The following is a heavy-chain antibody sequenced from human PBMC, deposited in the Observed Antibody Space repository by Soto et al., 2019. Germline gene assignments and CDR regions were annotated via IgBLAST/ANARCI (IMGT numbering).Heavy chain of an antibody. CDR2: ISYDENTK. D-gene: IGHD6-25*01. V-gene: IGHV3-30*18. Sequence: GGSLRLSCEASGFTFSTYGMHWVRQAPGKGLEWVAIISYDENTKYYADSLKGRFTISRDNSKNTLYLDINNVTPEDTAVYYCAKEVLAAGQGWFDPWGQGTLVPVSS. CDR1: GFTFSTYG. J-gene: IGHJ5*02. CDR3: AKEVLAAGQGWFDP.